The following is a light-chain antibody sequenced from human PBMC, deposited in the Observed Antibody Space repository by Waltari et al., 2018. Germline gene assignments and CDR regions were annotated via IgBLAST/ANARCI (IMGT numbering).Light chain of an antibody. Sequence: EIVLTQSPGTLSLSPGERATLSCRASQSVSRSLAWYQQKPAQAPRLLIYGASSRASGIPDRFSGGGSGTDFSLTISRLEPEDFAVYYCQHYLRLPATFGQGTKVEIK. CDR2: GAS. CDR1: QSVSRS. CDR3: QHYLRLPAT. J-gene: IGKJ1*01. V-gene: IGKV3-20*01.